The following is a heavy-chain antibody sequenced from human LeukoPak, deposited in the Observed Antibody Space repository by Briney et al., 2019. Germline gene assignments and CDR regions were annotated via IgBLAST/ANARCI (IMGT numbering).Heavy chain of an antibody. CDR1: GFTFSKYW. V-gene: IGHV3-74*01. Sequence: QSGGSLRLSCAASGFTFSKYWMLWVHQAPGKGLESVSRINTDGTVTTYADSVKGRFTVSRDNADNTMFLQMNSVRDEDTAVYYCATKQWLAPPPDSWGQGTPVTVSS. J-gene: IGHJ4*02. D-gene: IGHD6-19*01. CDR3: ATKQWLAPPPDS. CDR2: INTDGTVT.